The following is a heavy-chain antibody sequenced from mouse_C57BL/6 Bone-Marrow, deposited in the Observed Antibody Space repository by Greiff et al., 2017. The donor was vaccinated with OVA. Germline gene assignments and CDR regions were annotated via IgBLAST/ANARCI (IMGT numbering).Heavy chain of an antibody. CDR2: IWWDDDK. D-gene: IGHD1-1*01. CDR3: ARIAQHYYGSSYVFAY. Sequence: QVTLKVSGPGILQPSQTLSLTCSFSGFSLSTFGMGVGWIRQPSGKGLEWLAHIWWDDDKYYNPALKSRLTISKDTSKNQVFLKIANVDTADTATYYCARIAQHYYGSSYVFAYWGQGTLVTVSA. CDR1: GFSLSTFGMG. V-gene: IGHV8-8*01. J-gene: IGHJ3*01.